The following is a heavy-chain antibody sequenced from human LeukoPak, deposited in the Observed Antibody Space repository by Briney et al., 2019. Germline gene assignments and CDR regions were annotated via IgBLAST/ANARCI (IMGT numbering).Heavy chain of an antibody. CDR3: ARDEGRGVTSVIDY. CDR1: GFTFSTYW. Sequence: PGGSLRLSCAASGFTFSTYWMTWVRQAPGRGLEWVANINIDGNKKDYVGSVKGRFTISRDNAKNSLYLQMNSLRAEDTAVYYCARDEGRGVTSVIDYWGQGTLVTVSS. V-gene: IGHV3-7*01. D-gene: IGHD3-10*01. J-gene: IGHJ4*02. CDR2: INIDGNKK.